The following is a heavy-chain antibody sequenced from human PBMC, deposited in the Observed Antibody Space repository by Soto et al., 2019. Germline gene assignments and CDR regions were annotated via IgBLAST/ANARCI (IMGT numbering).Heavy chain of an antibody. Sequence: ASVKVSCKASGFTFTSSAMQWVRQARGQRLEWIGWIVVGSGNTNYAQKFQERVTITRDMSTSTAYMELSSLRSEDTAVYYCAAAIYDFWSGYFDYWGQGTLVTVSS. V-gene: IGHV1-58*02. J-gene: IGHJ4*02. D-gene: IGHD3-3*01. CDR3: AAAIYDFWSGYFDY. CDR1: GFTFTSSA. CDR2: IVVGSGNT.